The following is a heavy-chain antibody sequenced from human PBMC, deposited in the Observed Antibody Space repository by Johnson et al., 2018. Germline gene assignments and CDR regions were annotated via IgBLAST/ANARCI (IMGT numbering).Heavy chain of an antibody. D-gene: IGHD3-16*01. CDR3: GVELGGN. V-gene: IGHV3-9*01. J-gene: IGHJ1*01. CDR2: ISWNSDYI. CDR1: GFTFEAYG. Sequence: VQLVESGGGLVQPGGSLRLSCIASGFTFEAYGMHWVRQVPGKGLEWVAGISWNSDYIEYADSVKGRFTISRDNAKNSMYLQLDSVRPEDPALYYWGVELGGNWGKGTLDSDSS.